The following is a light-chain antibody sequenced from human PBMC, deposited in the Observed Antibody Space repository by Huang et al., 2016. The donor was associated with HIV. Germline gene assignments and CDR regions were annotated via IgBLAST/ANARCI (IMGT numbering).Light chain of an antibody. CDR2: ATS. V-gene: IGKV1-39*01. CDR1: QSITTY. CDR3: QQSYSLPAP. J-gene: IGKJ2*01. Sequence: IQKTQSPPSLSASLGDRVTITCRASQSITTYLNWYRHKPGEAPELLIHATSTLHNGVPSGFIGGGSGTHFTLTITNLQADDVASYDCQQSYSLPAPFGRGTKVDIK.